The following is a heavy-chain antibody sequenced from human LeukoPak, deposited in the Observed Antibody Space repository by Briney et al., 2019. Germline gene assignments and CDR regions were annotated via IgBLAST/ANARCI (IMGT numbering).Heavy chain of an antibody. D-gene: IGHD2-8*01. Sequence: SVKVSCKASGYIFTSYGISWVRQAPGQGLEWMGGIIPIFGTANYAQKFQGRVTITADESTSTAYMELSSLRSEDTAVYYCAFVLMVYAIPDAFDIWGQGTMVTVSS. CDR1: GYIFTSYG. J-gene: IGHJ3*02. V-gene: IGHV1-69*13. CDR2: IIPIFGTA. CDR3: AFVLMVYAIPDAFDI.